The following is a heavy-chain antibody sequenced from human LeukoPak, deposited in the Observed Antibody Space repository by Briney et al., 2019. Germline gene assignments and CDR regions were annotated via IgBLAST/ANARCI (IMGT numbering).Heavy chain of an antibody. CDR2: INGPGDNP. Sequence: LGGSLRLSCAASGYAFSSHGLTWVRQAPGKGLEWVSTINGPGDNPYYAETVKGRFTISRDNSKNTLYLQMHSLRGYCAKVSVCYGCYLDFWGQGTLVTVS. J-gene: IGHJ4*02. D-gene: IGHD2-21*01. CDR3: YGCYLDF. V-gene: IGHV3-23*01. CDR1: GYAFSSHG.